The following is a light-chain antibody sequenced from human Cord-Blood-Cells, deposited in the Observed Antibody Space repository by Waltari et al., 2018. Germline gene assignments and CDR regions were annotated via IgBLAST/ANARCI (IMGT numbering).Light chain of an antibody. J-gene: IGLJ3*02. V-gene: IGLV2-14*01. CDR2: DVS. Sequence: QSALTQPASVSGSPGQSLTISCTGTSSDVGGYNYVSWYQQHPGKAPKLMIYDVSNRPSGVSNRFSGSKSGNTASLTISGPQAEDEADYYCSSYTSSSTWVFGGGTKLTVL. CDR3: SSYTSSSTWV. CDR1: SSDVGGYNY.